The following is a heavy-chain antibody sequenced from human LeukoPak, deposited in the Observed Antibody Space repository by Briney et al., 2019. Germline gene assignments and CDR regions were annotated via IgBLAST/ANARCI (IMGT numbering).Heavy chain of an antibody. J-gene: IGHJ4*02. V-gene: IGHV3-30*01. CDR1: GFTFSSYA. CDR3: AREYDGTY. Sequence: GGSLRLSCAASGFTFSSYAMHWVRQTPGKGLEWVAVISYDGSNEYYADSVKGRFTISRDNSKNTLYLQMNSLRAEDTAVYYRAREYDGTYWGQGTLVTVSS. D-gene: IGHD3-16*01. CDR2: ISYDGSNE.